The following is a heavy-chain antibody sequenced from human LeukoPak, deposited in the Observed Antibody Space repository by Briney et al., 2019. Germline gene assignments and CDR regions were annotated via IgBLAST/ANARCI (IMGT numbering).Heavy chain of an antibody. CDR2: INHTGST. J-gene: IGHJ4*02. Sequence: PSETLSLTCAVYGGSFSGYYWSWIRQPPGKGLEWIGEINHTGSTNYNPSLKSRVTISADTSKSQFSLNLSSVTAADTAVYYCARDYGPTVTATERFDYWGQGTLVTVSS. D-gene: IGHD2-21*02. CDR1: GGSFSGYY. V-gene: IGHV4-34*01. CDR3: ARDYGPTVTATERFDY.